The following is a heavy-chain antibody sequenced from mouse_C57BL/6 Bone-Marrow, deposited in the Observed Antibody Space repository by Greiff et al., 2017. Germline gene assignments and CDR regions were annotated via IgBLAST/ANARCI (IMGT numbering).Heavy chain of an antibody. CDR3: ARHNYSNSYFDY. CDR2: ISNLAYSI. V-gene: IGHV5-15*01. CDR1: GFTFSDYG. Sequence: EVHLVESGGGLVQPGGSLKLSCAASGFTFSDYGMAWVRQAPRKGPEWVAFISNLAYSIYYADTVTGRFTISRENAKNTLYLEMSSLRSEDTAMYYCARHNYSNSYFDYWGQGTTLTVSS. J-gene: IGHJ2*01. D-gene: IGHD2-5*01.